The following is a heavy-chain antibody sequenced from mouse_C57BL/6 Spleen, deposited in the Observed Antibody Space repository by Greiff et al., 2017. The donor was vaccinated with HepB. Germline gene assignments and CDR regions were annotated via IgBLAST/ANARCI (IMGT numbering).Heavy chain of an antibody. CDR3: ARHGPNWDDGRKTCYYFDY. J-gene: IGHJ2*01. D-gene: IGHD4-1*01. CDR2: FYPGSGSI. Sequence: QVQLKESGAELVKPGASVKLSCKASGYTFTEYTIHWVKQRSGQGLEWIGWFYPGSGSIKYNEKFKDKATLTADKSSSTVYMELSRLTSEDSAVYFCARHGPNWDDGRKTCYYFDYWGQGTTLTVSS. V-gene: IGHV1-62-2*01. CDR1: GYTFTEYT.